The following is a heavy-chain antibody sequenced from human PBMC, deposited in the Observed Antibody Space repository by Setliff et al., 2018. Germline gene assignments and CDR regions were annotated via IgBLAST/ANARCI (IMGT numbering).Heavy chain of an antibody. Sequence: SVKVSCKASGDTFSTHALSWVRQAPGQGLEWMGGIIPLLETAKYAQKFQGRVTVTADESTSTGYMELRSLRSDDTAVYYCARELRSPYWHLDSWGQGTQVTVSS. CDR3: ARELRSPYWHLDS. D-gene: IGHD3-16*01. V-gene: IGHV1-69*13. J-gene: IGHJ5*01. CDR1: GDTFSTHA. CDR2: IIPLLETA.